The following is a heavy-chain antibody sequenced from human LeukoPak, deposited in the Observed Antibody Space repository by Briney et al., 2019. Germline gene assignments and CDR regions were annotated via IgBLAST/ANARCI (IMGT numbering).Heavy chain of an antibody. V-gene: IGHV3-30-3*01. J-gene: IGHJ1*01. D-gene: IGHD1-26*01. Sequence: PGGSLRLSCAASGFTFSSYAMHWGRQAPGKGLEWVAVISYDGSNKYYEDSVKGRFTISRDNSKNTLYLQMSSLRAEDTAVYYCASSSGSYGIFQHWGQGTLVTVSS. CDR1: GFTFSSYA. CDR3: ASSSGSYGIFQH. CDR2: ISYDGSNK.